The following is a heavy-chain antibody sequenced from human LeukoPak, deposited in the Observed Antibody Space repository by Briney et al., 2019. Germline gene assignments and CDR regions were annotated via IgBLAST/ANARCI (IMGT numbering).Heavy chain of an antibody. CDR3: ARGGASQQWYYFDY. D-gene: IGHD2-8*01. Sequence: GASVKVSCKASGYTFTNYAVHWVRQAPGQRLEWLGWINAGNGDTKYSQKFQDRVTITRDTSASTASMELSSLRSEDTALYYCARGGASQQWYYFDYWGQGTLATVSS. CDR1: GYTFTNYA. J-gene: IGHJ4*02. V-gene: IGHV1-3*01. CDR2: INAGNGDT.